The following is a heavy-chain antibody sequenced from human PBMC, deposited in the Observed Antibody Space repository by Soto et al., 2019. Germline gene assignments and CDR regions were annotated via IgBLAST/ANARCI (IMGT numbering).Heavy chain of an antibody. CDR3: ARRSILWFGELPLWPDP. Sequence: SETLSLTCTVSGGSISSYYWSWIRQPPGKGLEWIGCIYYSGSTNYNPSLKSRVTISVDTSKNQFSLKLSSVTAADTAVYYCARRSILWFGELPLWPDPWGQGALVTVSS. CDR2: IYYSGST. CDR1: GGSISSYY. J-gene: IGHJ5*02. D-gene: IGHD3-10*01. V-gene: IGHV4-59*12.